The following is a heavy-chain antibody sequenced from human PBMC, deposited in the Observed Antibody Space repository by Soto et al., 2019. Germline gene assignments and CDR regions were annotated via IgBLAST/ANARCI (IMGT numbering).Heavy chain of an antibody. CDR1: GFTFSDFE. CDR3: ARAECSTPNCLTAYYSYGLDV. CDR2: INTAGSTK. V-gene: IGHV3-48*03. D-gene: IGHD2-2*01. Sequence: EVQLVESGGGLVQPGGSLRLSCAASGFTFSDFEMHWVRQAPGKGLEWVSYINTAGSTKYYAASVKGRFTISRDNARNSLVLQMNSLRAEDTAVYYCARAECSTPNCLTAYYSYGLDVWGQGTTVTVSS. J-gene: IGHJ6*02.